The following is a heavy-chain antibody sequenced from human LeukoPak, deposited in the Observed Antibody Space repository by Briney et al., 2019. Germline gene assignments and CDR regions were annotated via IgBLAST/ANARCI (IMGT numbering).Heavy chain of an antibody. CDR1: GYTFTGYY. CDR2: INAGNGNT. J-gene: IGHJ4*02. V-gene: IGHV1-3*01. Sequence: ASVKVSCKASGYTFTGYYMHWVRPAPGQRLEWMGWINAGNGNTKYPQKFQGRVTITRDTSASTAYMELSSLRSEDTAVYYCARGQFSGYDYWGQGTLVTVSS. CDR3: ARGQFSGYDY. D-gene: IGHD5-12*01.